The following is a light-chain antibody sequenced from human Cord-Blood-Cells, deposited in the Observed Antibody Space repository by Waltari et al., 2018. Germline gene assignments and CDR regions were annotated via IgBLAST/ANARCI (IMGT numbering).Light chain of an antibody. V-gene: IGLV2-8*01. CDR2: EVS. Sequence: QSALTQPPSASGSPGQSVTISCTGTSSSVGGYNYVSWYQQHPGTAPKLMIYEVSKRPSGVPDRFSGSKSGNTASLTVSGLQAEDEADYYCSSYAGSNVVFGGGTKLTVL. CDR3: SSYAGSNVV. CDR1: SSSVGGYNY. J-gene: IGLJ2*01.